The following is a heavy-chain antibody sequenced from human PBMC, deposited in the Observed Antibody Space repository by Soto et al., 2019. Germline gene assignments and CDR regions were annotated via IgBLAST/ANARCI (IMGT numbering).Heavy chain of an antibody. J-gene: IGHJ4*02. CDR1: GFTFSSYS. V-gene: IGHV3-48*02. D-gene: IGHD3-10*01. CDR3: ARDLPYYYGSGSYGPLDY. Sequence: HPGGSLRLSCAASGFTFSSYSMNWVRQAPGKGLEWVSYISSSSSTIYYADSVKGRFTISRDNAKNSLYLQMNSLRDEDTAVYYCARDLPYYYGSGSYGPLDYWGQGTLVTVSS. CDR2: ISSSSSTI.